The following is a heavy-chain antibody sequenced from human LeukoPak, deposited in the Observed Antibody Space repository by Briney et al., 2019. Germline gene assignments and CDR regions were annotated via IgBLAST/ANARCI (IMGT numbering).Heavy chain of an antibody. V-gene: IGHV3-21*01. CDR1: GFTFSSYS. D-gene: IGHD2-21*02. Sequence: GGSLRLSCAASGFTFSSYSMNWVRQAPGKGLEWVSSISSSSSYIYYADSVKGRFTISRDNAKNSLYLQMNSLRAEDTAVYYCARDREVTRHPPLLDYWGQGTLVTVSS. J-gene: IGHJ4*02. CDR3: ARDREVTRHPPLLDY. CDR2: ISSSSSYI.